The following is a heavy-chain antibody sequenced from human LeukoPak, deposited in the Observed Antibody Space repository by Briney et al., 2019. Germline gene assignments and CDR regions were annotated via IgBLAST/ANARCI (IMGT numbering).Heavy chain of an antibody. CDR3: ASYYYDSSGTYWDY. V-gene: IGHV4-38-2*02. D-gene: IGHD3-22*01. CDR1: GYSITRGYF. J-gene: IGHJ4*02. Sequence: SETLSLTCTVSGYSITRGYFWGWIRQSPGKGLEWIASMFHSGSTYYNPSLKSRVTMSVDTSKNQFSLKLSSVTAADTAVYYCASYYYDSSGTYWDYWGQGTLVTVSS. CDR2: MFHSGST.